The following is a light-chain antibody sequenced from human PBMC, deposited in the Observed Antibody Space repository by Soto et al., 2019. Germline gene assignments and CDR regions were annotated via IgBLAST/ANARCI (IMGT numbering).Light chain of an antibody. CDR3: SQFERYPLT. CDR2: DAS. Sequence: AIQLTQSPSSLCASVGDRVTITCRASQGISSALAWYQQKPGKAPKLLIYDASSLESGVPSRFSGSRSGKDFTLNISSLQPEDFGTYYCSQFERYPLTFGQETKVEIK. J-gene: IGKJ1*01. CDR1: QGISSA. V-gene: IGKV1-13*02.